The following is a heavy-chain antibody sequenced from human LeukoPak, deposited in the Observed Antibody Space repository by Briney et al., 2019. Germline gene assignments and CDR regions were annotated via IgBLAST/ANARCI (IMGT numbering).Heavy chain of an antibody. CDR2: ISSNGGST. J-gene: IGHJ4*02. V-gene: IGHV3-64*01. D-gene: IGHD5-18*01. CDR1: GFTFSSYA. CDR3: ARVSGPKVDTAMGDLDY. Sequence: GGSLRLSCAASGFTFSSYAMHWVRKAPGKGLEYVSAISSNGGSTYYANSVKGRFTISRDNSKNTLYLQVGSLRAEDMAVYYCARVSGPKVDTAMGDLDYWGQGTLVTVSS.